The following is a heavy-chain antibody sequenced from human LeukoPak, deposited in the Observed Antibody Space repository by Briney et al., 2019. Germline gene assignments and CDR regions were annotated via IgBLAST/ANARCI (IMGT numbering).Heavy chain of an antibody. CDR2: INHSGST. V-gene: IGHV4-34*01. CDR1: GGSFSGYY. CDR3: ARALCGGDCYRGNY. J-gene: IGHJ4*02. Sequence: SETLSLTCAVYGGSFSGYYRSWIRQPPGKGLEWIGEINHSGSTNYNPSLKSRVTISVDTSKNQFSLKLSSVTAADTAVYYCARALCGGDCYRGNYWGQGTLVTVSS. D-gene: IGHD2-21*02.